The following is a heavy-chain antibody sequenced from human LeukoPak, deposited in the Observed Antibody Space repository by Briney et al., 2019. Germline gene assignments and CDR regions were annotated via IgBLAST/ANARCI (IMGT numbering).Heavy chain of an antibody. V-gene: IGHV3-21*01. Sequence: GGSLRLSCVASGFTFSSYSMNWVRQAPGKGLEWVSSISSSSSYIYYADSVKGRFTISRDNAKNSLYLQMNSLRAEDTAVYYCARGGLYSSSFYFDYWGQGTLVTVSS. CDR3: ARGGLYSSSFYFDY. D-gene: IGHD6-6*01. CDR1: GFTFSSYS. CDR2: ISSSSSYI. J-gene: IGHJ4*02.